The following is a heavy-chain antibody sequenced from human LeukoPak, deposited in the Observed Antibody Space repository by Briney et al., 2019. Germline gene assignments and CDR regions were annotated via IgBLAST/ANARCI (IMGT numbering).Heavy chain of an antibody. Sequence: GGSLSLSCAASGFTFSNAWVSWVRQAPGKGLEWVGRIKSKTDGGTTDYAAPVKGRFTISRDDSKNTLYLQMNSLKIEDTAVYYCTTDIPMIAAFDIWGEGTGVSVSS. J-gene: IGHJ3*02. CDR2: IKSKTDGGTT. CDR1: GFTFSNAW. V-gene: IGHV3-15*01. CDR3: TTDIPMIAAFDI. D-gene: IGHD3-22*01.